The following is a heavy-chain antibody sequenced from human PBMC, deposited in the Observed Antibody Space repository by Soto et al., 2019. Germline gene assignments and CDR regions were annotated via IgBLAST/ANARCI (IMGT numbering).Heavy chain of an antibody. D-gene: IGHD3-16*01. CDR2: IDRGGAT. J-gene: IGHJ6*02. Sequence: PGGSLRLSCAASGFTISNYYMTWVRQAPGKGLEWVSLIDRGGATYYADSVKGRFTLSRDSSKNTLYLQMNSLRAEDTAVYNCARGGAIYYYYGIDVWGQGTTVTVSS. CDR3: ARGGAIYYYYGIDV. V-gene: IGHV3-53*01. CDR1: GFTISNYY.